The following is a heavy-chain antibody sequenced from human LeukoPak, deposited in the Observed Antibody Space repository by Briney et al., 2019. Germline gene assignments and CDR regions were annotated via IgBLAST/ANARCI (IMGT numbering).Heavy chain of an antibody. J-gene: IGHJ4*02. V-gene: IGHV4-34*01. CDR1: GGSFSGYY. CDR3: ARGGYDY. CDR2: INHSGST. D-gene: IGHD2-15*01. Sequence: SETLSLTCAVYGGSFSGYYWSWIRQPPGKGLEWIGEINHSGSTYYNPSLKSQITISLDTSKTQFSLKLSSVTVADTAVYYCARGGYDYWGQGTLVTVSS.